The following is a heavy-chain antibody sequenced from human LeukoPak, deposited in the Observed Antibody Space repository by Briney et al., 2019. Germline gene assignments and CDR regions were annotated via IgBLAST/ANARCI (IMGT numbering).Heavy chain of an antibody. V-gene: IGHV3-74*01. J-gene: IGHJ4*02. CDR1: GFIFNNHW. CDR2: INSDGRRT. D-gene: IGHD6-19*01. CDR3: AREGGYSSGPDY. Sequence: GGSLRLSCAASGFIFNNHWMHWVRQAPGKGLVWVSRINSDGRRTTYADSVKGRFTISRDNARNTLYLQMNSLRAEDTAVYYCAREGGYSSGPDYWGQGTLVTVSS.